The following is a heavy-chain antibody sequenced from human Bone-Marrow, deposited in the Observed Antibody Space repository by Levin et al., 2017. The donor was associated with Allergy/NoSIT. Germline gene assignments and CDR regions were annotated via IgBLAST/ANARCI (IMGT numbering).Heavy chain of an antibody. D-gene: IGHD6-19*01. Sequence: GGSLRLSCAASGFTFSSYAMHWVRQAPGKGLEWVAVISYDGSNKYYADSVKGRFTISRDNSKNTLYLQMNSLRAEDTAVYYCARVPYSPVAGTIDDAFDSWGQGTMVTVSS. CDR1: GFTFSSYA. J-gene: IGHJ3*02. CDR3: ARVPYSPVAGTIDDAFDS. V-gene: IGHV3-30-3*01. CDR2: ISYDGSNK.